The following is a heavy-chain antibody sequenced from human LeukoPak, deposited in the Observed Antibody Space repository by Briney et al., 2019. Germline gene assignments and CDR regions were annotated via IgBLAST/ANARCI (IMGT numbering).Heavy chain of an antibody. CDR1: GFTVSSNY. CDR3: ARGHSSSWYYFDY. D-gene: IGHD6-13*01. V-gene: IGHV3-53*01. CDR2: IYSGGST. Sequence: GGSLRLSCAASGFTVSSNYMSWVSQAPGKGLEWVSVIYSGGSTYYADSVKGRFTISRDNSKNTLYLQMNSPRAEDTAVYYCARGHSSSWYYFDYWGQGTLVTVSS. J-gene: IGHJ4*02.